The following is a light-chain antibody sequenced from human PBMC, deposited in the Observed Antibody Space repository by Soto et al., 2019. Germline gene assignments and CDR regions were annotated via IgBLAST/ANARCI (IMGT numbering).Light chain of an antibody. V-gene: IGKV3-20*01. CDR2: GAS. CDR1: QSVKNNY. Sequence: EIVLTQSPATLSLSPGERATLSCRASQSVKNNYLAWYQQKVGQAPRLLIFGASSRATGIPVRFSGSGSVTDFALTISRLEPEDFAVYYCQQYSKSPLTFGGGTKVEIK. CDR3: QQYSKSPLT. J-gene: IGKJ4*01.